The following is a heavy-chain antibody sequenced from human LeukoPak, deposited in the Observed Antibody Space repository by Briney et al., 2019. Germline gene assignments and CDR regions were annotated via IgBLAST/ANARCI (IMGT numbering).Heavy chain of an antibody. D-gene: IGHD6-13*01. V-gene: IGHV4-34*01. CDR3: ARAGSSWYGWYFDY. CDR1: GGSFSGYY. Sequence: SSETLSLTCAVYGGSFSGYYWSWIRQPPGKGLEWIGEINHSGSTNYNPSLKSRVTISVDTSKNQFSLKLSSVTAADTAVYYCARAGSSWYGWYFDYWGQGTLVTVSS. CDR2: INHSGST. J-gene: IGHJ4*02.